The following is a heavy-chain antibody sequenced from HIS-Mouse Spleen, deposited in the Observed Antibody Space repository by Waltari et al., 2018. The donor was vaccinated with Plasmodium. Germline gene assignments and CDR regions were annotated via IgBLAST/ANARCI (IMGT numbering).Heavy chain of an antibody. V-gene: IGHV4-34*01. CDR2: SNHSGST. CDR3: ARAPIRDAFDI. CDR1: GGSFSGYY. J-gene: IGHJ3*02. Sequence: QVQLQQWGAGLLKPSETLSLTCAVYGGSFSGYYWSWIRQPPGNGLEWIGESNHSGSTNYNPSLKSRVTISVDTSKNQFSLKLSSVTAADTAVYYCARAPIRDAFDIWGQGTMVTVSS. D-gene: IGHD3-9*01.